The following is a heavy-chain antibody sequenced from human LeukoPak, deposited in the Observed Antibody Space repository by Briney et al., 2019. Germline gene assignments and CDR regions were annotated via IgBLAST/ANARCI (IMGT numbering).Heavy chain of an antibody. D-gene: IGHD5-24*01. Sequence: SVKVSCKASGGTFSSFAINWVRQAPGQGLEWMGGIIPLFGAAKYAQKFQGRVTITADESTSTAYMELSSLRSEDTAVYYCAISRRDGYNYDAFDIWGQGTMVTVSS. V-gene: IGHV1-69*13. CDR1: GGTFSSFA. J-gene: IGHJ3*02. CDR3: AISRRDGYNYDAFDI. CDR2: IIPLFGAA.